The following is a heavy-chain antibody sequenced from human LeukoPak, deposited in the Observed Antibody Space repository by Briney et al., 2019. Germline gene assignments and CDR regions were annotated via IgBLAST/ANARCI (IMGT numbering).Heavy chain of an antibody. J-gene: IGHJ3*01. CDR3: ARDKDSGTNHAKIRYDV. CDR1: VGSITIYY. CDR2: IFGDGSP. V-gene: IGHV4-59*01. D-gene: IGHD1-26*01. Sequence: SETLSLPCTVSVGSITIYYGTWLRQPRGGGRVWIGHIFGDGSPKYNRSLKSRLTTSVATSKNQFSLKLSSATAADSAVYYCARDKDSGTNHAKIRYDVWGQGTMVTVSS.